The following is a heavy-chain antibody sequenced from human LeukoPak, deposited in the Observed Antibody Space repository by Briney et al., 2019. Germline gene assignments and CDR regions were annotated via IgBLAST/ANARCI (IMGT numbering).Heavy chain of an antibody. CDR3: ARERITMIVVVNGPFDY. Sequence: SQTLSLTCTVSGGSISSGSYYWSWIRQPAGKGLEWIGRIYTSGSTNYNPSLKSRVTISVGTSKNRFSLKLSSVTAADTAVYYCARERITMIVVVNGPFDYWGQGTLVTVSS. CDR2: IYTSGST. V-gene: IGHV4-61*02. CDR1: GGSISSGSYY. J-gene: IGHJ4*02. D-gene: IGHD3-22*01.